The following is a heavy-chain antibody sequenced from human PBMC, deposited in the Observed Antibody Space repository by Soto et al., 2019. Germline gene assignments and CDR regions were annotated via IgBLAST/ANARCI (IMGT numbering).Heavy chain of an antibody. CDR2: IIPIFGTA. V-gene: IGHV1-69*01. CDR3: AGVPGLGLAARSGYAFDI. CDR1: GGTFSSYA. D-gene: IGHD6-6*01. J-gene: IGHJ3*02. Sequence: QVQLVQSGAEVKKPGSSVKVSCKASGGTFSSYAISWVRQAPGQGLEWMGGIIPIFGTANYAQKFQGRVTITADEATGKVYMKLSSLRSEDTAVYYCAGVPGLGLAARSGYAFDIWGQGTMVTVSS.